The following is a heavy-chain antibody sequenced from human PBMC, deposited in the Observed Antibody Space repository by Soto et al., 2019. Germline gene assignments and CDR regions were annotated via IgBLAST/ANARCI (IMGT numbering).Heavy chain of an antibody. CDR3: ARGGYCRSTNCYGGANWFDP. J-gene: IGHJ5*02. CDR1: GDTFSSSA. V-gene: IGHV1-69*06. Sequence: QVQLVQSGAEVKKPGSSVKVSCKASGDTFSSSAISWVRQAPGQGLQWMGGIIPIFGTVNYAQKFQGRVTMTADKSTSTAYMELSSLRSEDTAVDYCARGGYCRSTNCYGGANWFDPWGQGTLVTVSS. D-gene: IGHD2-2*01. CDR2: IIPIFGTV.